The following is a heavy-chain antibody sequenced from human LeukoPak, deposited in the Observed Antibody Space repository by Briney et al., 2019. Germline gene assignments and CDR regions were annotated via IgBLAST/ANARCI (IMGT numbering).Heavy chain of an antibody. J-gene: IGHJ5*02. CDR3: AISPRSSASWRNWFDP. V-gene: IGHV3-23*01. CDR1: GFTFSSYA. D-gene: IGHD2-2*01. CDR2: ISGSGGST. Sequence: GGSLRLSCAASGFTFSSYAMSWVRQAPGKGLEWVSAISGSGGSTYYADSVKGRFTISRDNPKNTLYLQMNSLRAEDTAVYYCAISPRSSASWRNWFDPWGQGALVTVSS.